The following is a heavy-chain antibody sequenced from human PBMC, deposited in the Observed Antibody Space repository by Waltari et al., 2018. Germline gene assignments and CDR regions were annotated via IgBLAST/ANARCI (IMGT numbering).Heavy chain of an antibody. CDR3: APLWFGESAPHYFDY. D-gene: IGHD3-10*01. Sequence: QVQLVQSGAEVKKPGASVKVSCKVSGYTLTELSMHWVRQAPGKGLEWMGGCDHEDGETIYAQKSQGRVTMTEDTSTDTAYMELSSLRSEDTAVYYCAPLWFGESAPHYFDYWGQGTLVTVSS. CDR2: CDHEDGET. V-gene: IGHV1-24*01. J-gene: IGHJ4*02. CDR1: GYTLTELS.